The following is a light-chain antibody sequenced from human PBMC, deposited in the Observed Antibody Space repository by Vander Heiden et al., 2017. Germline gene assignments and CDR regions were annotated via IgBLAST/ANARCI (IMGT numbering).Light chain of an antibody. CDR3: QHHHA. J-gene: IGKJ2*01. CDR1: QSFGGW. CDR2: RAS. Sequence: DIQMTQSPSTLSASVGDRVNMSCQAHQSFGGWMAWYQQKPGRAPKLLIYRASTLETGVRARFSGGVSGTEFTLTISSLQPDDIATHYCQHHHAFGPGT. V-gene: IGKV1-5*03.